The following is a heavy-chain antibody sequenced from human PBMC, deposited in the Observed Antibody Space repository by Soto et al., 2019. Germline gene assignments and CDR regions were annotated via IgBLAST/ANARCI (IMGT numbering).Heavy chain of an antibody. CDR3: AKDPTIFGVPRYWFDP. CDR1: GFTVSSNY. D-gene: IGHD3-3*01. V-gene: IGHV3-30*18. Sequence: PGGSLRLSCAASGFTVSSNYMSWVRQAPGKGLEWVAIVSYDGSDKYYADSVKGRFTISRDNSKNTLYLQMNSLRAEDTAVYYCAKDPTIFGVPRYWFDPWGQGTLVTVSS. CDR2: VSYDGSDK. J-gene: IGHJ5*02.